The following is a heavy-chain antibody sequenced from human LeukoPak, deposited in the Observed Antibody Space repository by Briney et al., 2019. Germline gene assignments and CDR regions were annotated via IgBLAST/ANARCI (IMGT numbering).Heavy chain of an antibody. CDR2: ISGSGGST. Sequence: GGSLRLSCAASGFTFSSYAMSWVRQAPGKGLEWVSAISGSGGSTYYADSVKGRFTISRDNSKNTLFLQMNSLRAEDTAVYYCAKGMGSGSPYGMDVWGQGTTVTVSS. D-gene: IGHD3-10*01. J-gene: IGHJ6*02. V-gene: IGHV3-23*01. CDR3: AKGMGSGSPYGMDV. CDR1: GFTFSSYA.